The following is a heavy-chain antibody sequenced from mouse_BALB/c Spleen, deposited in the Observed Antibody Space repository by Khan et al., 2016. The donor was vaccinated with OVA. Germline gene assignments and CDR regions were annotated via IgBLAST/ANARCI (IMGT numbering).Heavy chain of an antibody. CDR3: ASKSYGKGAY. D-gene: IGHD2-1*01. Sequence: EVQLQESGPGLVKPSQSLSLTCSVTGYSITSGYYWNWIRQFPGNKLEWMGYISYDGSYNYNPSLKNRISITRDTSKKQFFLKLNSVTAEDTATXYCASKSYGKGAYWGQGTLVTVSA. CDR1: GYSITSGYY. J-gene: IGHJ3*01. CDR2: ISYDGSY. V-gene: IGHV3-6*02.